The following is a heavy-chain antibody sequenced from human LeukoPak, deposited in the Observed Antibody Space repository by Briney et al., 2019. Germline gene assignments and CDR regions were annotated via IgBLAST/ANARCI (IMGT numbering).Heavy chain of an antibody. Sequence: PSETLSLTCTVSGGSISSYYWSWIRQPPGKGLEWIGYIYTSGSTNYNPSLKSRVTISVDTSKNQFSLKLSSVTAADTAVYYCARVNYYGSGSYSDHWGQGALVTVSS. V-gene: IGHV4-4*09. CDR3: ARVNYYGSGSYSDH. CDR2: IYTSGST. D-gene: IGHD3-10*01. CDR1: GGSISSYY. J-gene: IGHJ4*02.